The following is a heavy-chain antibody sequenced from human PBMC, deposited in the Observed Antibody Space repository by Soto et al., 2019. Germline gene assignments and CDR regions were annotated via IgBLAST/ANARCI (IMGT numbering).Heavy chain of an antibody. Sequence: QITLKESGPTLVKPTQTLTLTCTFSGFSLSTSGVGVGWIRQPPGKALEWLALIYWDDDKRYSPSLKSRLTNXXDXSXXQVVLTMTNMDPVDTATYYCAPSSGGLRYYYGMDVWGQGTTVTVSS. CDR1: GFSLSTSGVG. V-gene: IGHV2-5*02. D-gene: IGHD3-10*01. CDR2: IYWDDDK. CDR3: APSSGGLRYYYGMDV. J-gene: IGHJ6*02.